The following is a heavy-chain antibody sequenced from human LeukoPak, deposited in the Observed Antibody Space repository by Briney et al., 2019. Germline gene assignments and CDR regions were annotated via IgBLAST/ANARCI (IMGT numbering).Heavy chain of an antibody. D-gene: IGHD3-22*01. V-gene: IGHV3-48*03. J-gene: IGHJ4*02. Sequence: GGSLRLSCAASGFDFGAYEMNWVRQAPGKGLEWVAYFAGSDTTKYYADSVRGRFTISRDNAKNSLYLQMNILRAEDTALYYCTTLGYHLDSWGQGTLVTVSS. CDR1: GFDFGAYE. CDR2: FAGSDTTK. CDR3: TTLGYHLDS.